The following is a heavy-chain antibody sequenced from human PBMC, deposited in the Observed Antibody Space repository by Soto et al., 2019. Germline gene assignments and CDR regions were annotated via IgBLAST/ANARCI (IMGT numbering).Heavy chain of an antibody. CDR1: GGSIISGY. CDR2: ISYSGNT. V-gene: IGHV4-59*01. J-gene: IGHJ4*02. D-gene: IGHD2-15*01. CDR3: AGLRGYAGSPIDY. Sequence: SETLSLTCTVSGGSIISGYWSWIRQPPGKGLEWIGYISYSGNTNYNPSLKSRVTMSVDTPKNQFSLRLSSVTTADTAVYYCAGLRGYAGSPIDYWGQGTQVTVSS.